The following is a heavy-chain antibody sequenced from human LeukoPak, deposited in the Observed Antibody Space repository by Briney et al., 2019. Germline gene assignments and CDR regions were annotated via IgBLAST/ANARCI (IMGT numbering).Heavy chain of an antibody. D-gene: IGHD2-2*02. J-gene: IGHJ4*02. Sequence: GGSLRLSCSASGFTFSSYAMHWVRQTPGKGLEYVSAISINVGSTYYTDSVKGRFTISRDNAKNTLYLQMSSLRAEDTAVYYCVRRSPRDCSTTSCYSSSWYFDYWGQGTLVTVSS. CDR3: VRRSPRDCSTTSCYSSSWYFDY. CDR1: GFTFSSYA. V-gene: IGHV3-64D*06. CDR2: ISINVGST.